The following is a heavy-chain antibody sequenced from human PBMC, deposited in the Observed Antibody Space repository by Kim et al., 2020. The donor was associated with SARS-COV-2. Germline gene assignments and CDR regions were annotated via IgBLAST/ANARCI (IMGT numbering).Heavy chain of an antibody. CDR1: GGSISSYY. D-gene: IGHD3-9*01. CDR3: ARVRYDILTGYRYFDY. Sequence: SETLSLTCTVSGGSISSYYWCWIRHPPGKGLEWMGYIYYNGSSNYYHALKKRVTISVDTSKNKFSLKLSSVTAAATAVYYCARVRYDILTGYRYFDYWGQGTLVTVSS. V-gene: IGHV4-59*01. J-gene: IGHJ4*02. CDR2: IYYNGSS.